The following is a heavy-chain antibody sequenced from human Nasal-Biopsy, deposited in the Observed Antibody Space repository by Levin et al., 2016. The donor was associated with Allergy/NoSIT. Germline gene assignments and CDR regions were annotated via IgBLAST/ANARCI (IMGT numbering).Heavy chain of an antibody. D-gene: IGHD6-19*01. Sequence: ASVKVSCKTSEYSFSDYYIHWVRQAPGQGLEWLGWINPTNGATNYAHKLQGWVTMTRDTSITTAYMELSRLTSDDTAIYYCARQAFAGRYFDYWGQGTPLTVSS. CDR2: INPTNGAT. J-gene: IGHJ4*02. V-gene: IGHV1-2*04. CDR3: ARQAFAGRYFDY. CDR1: EYSFSDYY.